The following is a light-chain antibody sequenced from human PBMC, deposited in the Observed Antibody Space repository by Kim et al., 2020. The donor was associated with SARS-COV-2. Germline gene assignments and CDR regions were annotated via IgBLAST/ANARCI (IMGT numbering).Light chain of an antibody. CDR3: SAWEDSLKAWV. V-gene: IGLV10-54*01. CDR1: SNNIGDQG. CDR2: RNN. J-gene: IGLJ3*02. Sequence: RQTATLTCTGNSNNIGDQGVAWLQQHQGHPPKLLSYRNNKRPSGISERLSASRSGNTASLTITGLQPEDEADYYCSAWEDSLKAWVFGGGTKLTVL.